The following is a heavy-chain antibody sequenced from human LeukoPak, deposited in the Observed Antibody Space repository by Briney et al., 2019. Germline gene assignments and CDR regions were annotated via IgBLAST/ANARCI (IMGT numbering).Heavy chain of an antibody. CDR1: GFTFSSYT. J-gene: IGHJ4*02. V-gene: IGHV3-21*01. Sequence: GGSLRLSCAASGFTFSSYTMNWVRQAPGKGLEWVSSISSSSAYIYYADSVKGRFTISRDNAKNSLYLQMNSLRAEDTAVYYCARSPSGVVTATPHYWGQGTLVTVSS. CDR3: ARSPSGVVTATPHY. D-gene: IGHD2-21*02. CDR2: ISSSSAYI.